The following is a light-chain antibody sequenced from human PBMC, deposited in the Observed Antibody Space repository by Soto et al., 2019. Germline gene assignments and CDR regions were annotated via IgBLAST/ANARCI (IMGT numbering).Light chain of an antibody. Sequence: EIAMTQSEGTMSLSPGARAAPSCRASQSVSSYLAWYQQKPGQAPRLLISGASDRATGIPDRFSGSGSGTDFTLTISRLVPEDFAVYYCQQYEDSPGTFGQGTKVDIK. J-gene: IGKJ1*01. CDR1: QSVSSY. CDR3: QQYEDSPGT. CDR2: GAS. V-gene: IGKV3-20*01.